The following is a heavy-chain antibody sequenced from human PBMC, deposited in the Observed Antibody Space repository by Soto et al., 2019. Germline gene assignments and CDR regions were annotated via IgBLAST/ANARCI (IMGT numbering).Heavy chain of an antibody. J-gene: IGHJ5*01. CDR2: IDPSDSYT. D-gene: IGHD3-22*01. Sequence: LGESLKISCKGSGYSFTSYWISWVRQMPGKGLEWMGRIDPSDSYTNYSPSFQGHVTISADKSISTAYLQWSSLKASDTAMYYCARHPYDISGSQMGWFDSWGQGTLVTGSS. CDR3: ARHPYDISGSQMGWFDS. CDR1: GYSFTSYW. V-gene: IGHV5-10-1*01.